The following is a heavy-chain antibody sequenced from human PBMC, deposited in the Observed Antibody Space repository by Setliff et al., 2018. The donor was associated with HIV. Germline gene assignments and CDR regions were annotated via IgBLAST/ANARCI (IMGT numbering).Heavy chain of an antibody. D-gene: IGHD6-13*01. Sequence: GGSLRLSCATSGFTFGDYALSWVRQAPGKGLEWVGRIKSKTDGGTADYAAPVKGRFTISRDDSKSTVYLQMNSLKTEDTAVYYCTTWQAGNDYWGQGTLVTVSS. CDR1: GFTFGDYA. CDR2: IKSKTDGGTA. CDR3: TTWQAGNDY. V-gene: IGHV3-15*01. J-gene: IGHJ4*02.